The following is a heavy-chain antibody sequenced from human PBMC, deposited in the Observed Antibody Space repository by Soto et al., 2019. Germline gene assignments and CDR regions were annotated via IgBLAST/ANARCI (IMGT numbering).Heavy chain of an antibody. Sequence: QVQLQESGPGLVKPSETLSLTCTDSGGSVSSGSYYWSWIRQPPGKGLEWIGYIYYSGSTNYNPSLKSRVTISVDTSKNQFSLKLSSVTAADTAVYYCASFPGGREADFDYWGQGTLVTVSS. CDR2: IYYSGST. V-gene: IGHV4-61*01. CDR1: GGSVSSGSYY. J-gene: IGHJ4*02. D-gene: IGHD1-26*01. CDR3: ASFPGGREADFDY.